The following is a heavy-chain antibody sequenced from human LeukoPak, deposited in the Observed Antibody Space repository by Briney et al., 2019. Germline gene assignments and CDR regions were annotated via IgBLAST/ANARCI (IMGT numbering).Heavy chain of an antibody. V-gene: IGHV4-59*01. Sequence: KSSETLSLTCTVSGGSFSSYCWTWIRQPPGKGLEWIGYIYYSGTTVYNPSLTSRVTISIDTSKNQVSLKLSSVTAADTAVYYCARVSGDTAQDAFDCWGQGTMVTVSS. CDR2: IYYSGTT. CDR1: GGSFSSYC. J-gene: IGHJ3*01. D-gene: IGHD5-18*01. CDR3: ARVSGDTAQDAFDC.